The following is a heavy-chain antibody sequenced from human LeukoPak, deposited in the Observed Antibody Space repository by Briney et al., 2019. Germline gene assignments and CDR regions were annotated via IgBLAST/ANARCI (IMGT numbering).Heavy chain of an antibody. D-gene: IGHD3-10*01. J-gene: IGHJ4*02. CDR1: GFTFSSYE. CDR2: IKSKTDGGTT. CDR3: TTDHRQTLWFGELPTFDY. Sequence: GGSLRLSCAASGFTFSSYEMNWVRQAPGKGLEWVGRIKSKTDGGTTDYAAPVKGRFTISRDDSKNTLYLQMDSLKTEDTAVYYCTTDHRQTLWFGELPTFDYWGQGTLVTVSS. V-gene: IGHV3-15*01.